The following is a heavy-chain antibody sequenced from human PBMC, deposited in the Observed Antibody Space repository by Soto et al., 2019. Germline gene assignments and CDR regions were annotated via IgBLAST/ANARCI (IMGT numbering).Heavy chain of an antibody. D-gene: IGHD3-10*01. CDR3: AKVLSKNYYYPFDF. CDR2: ISGGSSVT. CDR1: GFTFSDYA. V-gene: IGHV3-23*01. J-gene: IGHJ4*02. Sequence: SFTASGFTFSDYAMAWFRHAPGKGLEWVSTISGGSSVTYYGDSVKGRFTISRDNAKKTLFLQLNRLSAEDTATYYCAKVLSKNYYYPFDFWGQGTQVTVSS.